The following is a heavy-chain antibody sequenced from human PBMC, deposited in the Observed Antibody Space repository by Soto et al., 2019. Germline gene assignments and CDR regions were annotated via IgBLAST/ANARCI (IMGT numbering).Heavy chain of an antibody. Sequence: EVQLLESGGGLVQPGGSLRLSCAASGFTFSSYAMSWVRQAPGKGLEWVSGISSSGDSTNYADSVKGRFTISRDNSKSTLFLQMNSLRAEDTAVYYCEKVPWQLVRTHYFDYWGQGTLVTVSS. CDR3: EKVPWQLVRTHYFDY. D-gene: IGHD6-6*01. CDR2: ISSSGDST. CDR1: GFTFSSYA. V-gene: IGHV3-23*01. J-gene: IGHJ4*02.